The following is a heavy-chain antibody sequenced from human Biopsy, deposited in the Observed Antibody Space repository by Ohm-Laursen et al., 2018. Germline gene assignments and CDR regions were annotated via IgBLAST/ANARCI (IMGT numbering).Heavy chain of an antibody. Sequence: GASVKVSCKAPGYTFTSYDITWVRQASGQGPEWIGWLNPVSGNSNFGQKFRGRVTVTSDTSISTAYIELSGLTSDDTATYYCGRAVRNQLLTDPWGQGTLVTVTS. CDR3: GRAVRNQLLTDP. V-gene: IGHV1-8*01. D-gene: IGHD1-7*01. CDR1: GYTFTSYD. J-gene: IGHJ5*02. CDR2: LNPVSGNS.